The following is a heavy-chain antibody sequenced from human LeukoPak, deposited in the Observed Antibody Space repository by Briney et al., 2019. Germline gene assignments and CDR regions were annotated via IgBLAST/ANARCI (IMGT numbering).Heavy chain of an antibody. CDR3: ASRYYYDSTGPWDAFDI. CDR1: GYTFSFNTYW. J-gene: IGHJ3*02. V-gene: IGHV5-51*01. CDR2: IYPSDSDT. D-gene: IGHD3-22*01. Sequence: GESLKISCKGSGYTFSFNTYWIGWVRQRPGKGLEWVGIIYPSDSDTRYSPALEGHVTISVDKSSTTAYLHWSSLMASDTAMYYCASRYYYDSTGPWDAFDIWGQGTMVIVSS.